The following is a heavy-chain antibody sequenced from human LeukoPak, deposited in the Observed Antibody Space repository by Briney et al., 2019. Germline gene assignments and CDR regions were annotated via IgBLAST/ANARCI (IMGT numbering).Heavy chain of an antibody. CDR2: IGTAGDT. J-gene: IGHJ4*02. CDR3: ARVAKERVGGVYYFDY. D-gene: IGHD1-1*01. V-gene: IGHV3-13*01. CDR1: GFAFNSFA. Sequence: GGSLKLSCAASGFAFNSFAMNWVRQAPGKGLEWVSAIGTAGDTYYTGSVKGRFTISRENAKNSLYLQMNSLRAGDTAVYYCARVAKERVGGVYYFDYWGQGTLVTVSS.